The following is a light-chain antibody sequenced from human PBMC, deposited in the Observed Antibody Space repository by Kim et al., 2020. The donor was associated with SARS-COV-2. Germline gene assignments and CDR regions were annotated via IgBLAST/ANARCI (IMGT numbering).Light chain of an antibody. V-gene: IGLV8-61*01. J-gene: IGLJ3*02. CDR2: STK. Sequence: GSGKTPLGFNAGAVSTSYYRSRCQQTPGQSPRTLIISTKIRSSGVPDGFFGANLGNKAALATTGAQADDEDDYYCVLDVGSGIWVFGGGTQLTVL. CDR3: VLDVGSGIWV. CDR1: AGAVSTSYY.